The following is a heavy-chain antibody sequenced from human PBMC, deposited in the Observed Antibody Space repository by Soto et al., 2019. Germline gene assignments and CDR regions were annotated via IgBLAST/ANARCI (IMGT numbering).Heavy chain of an antibody. CDR2: ISSSGSTI. D-gene: IGHD4-17*01. V-gene: IGHV3-11*01. Sequence: PGGSLRLSCAASGFIFSDYYMSWIRQAPGKGLEWVSYISSSGSTIYYADSVKGRFTISRDNVKNSLYLQMNSLRAEDTAVYYCASPTVTPHYGMDVWGQGTTVTVSS. CDR1: GFIFSDYY. J-gene: IGHJ6*02. CDR3: ASPTVTPHYGMDV.